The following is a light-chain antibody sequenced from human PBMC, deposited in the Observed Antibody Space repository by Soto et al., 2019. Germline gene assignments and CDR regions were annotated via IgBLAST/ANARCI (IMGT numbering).Light chain of an antibody. CDR2: GAS. CDR1: QSVSSN. V-gene: IGKV3-15*01. Sequence: EILMTQSPATLPVSPGERATLSCRASQSVSSNLAWYQQKPGQAPRLLIYGASTRATGIPARFSGSGSGTEFTLTISSLQYEDFAVYYCQQYKNWHPWTFGQGTKVDIK. CDR3: QQYKNWHPWT. J-gene: IGKJ1*01.